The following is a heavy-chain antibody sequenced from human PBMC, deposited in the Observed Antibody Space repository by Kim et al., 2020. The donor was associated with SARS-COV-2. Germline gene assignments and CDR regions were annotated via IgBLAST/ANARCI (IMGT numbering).Heavy chain of an antibody. CDR3: ARERSDRAFDI. Sequence: GGSLRLSCAASGFTFSTSEMNWVRQAPGKGLEWVSYINSPARTIFYADSVKGRFTISRDNSKNSLYLQMNSLRADDTAVYYCARERSDRAFDIWCQGTVVTVYS. D-gene: IGHD3-22*01. J-gene: IGHJ3*02. V-gene: IGHV3-48*03. CDR1: GFTFSTSE. CDR2: INSPARTI.